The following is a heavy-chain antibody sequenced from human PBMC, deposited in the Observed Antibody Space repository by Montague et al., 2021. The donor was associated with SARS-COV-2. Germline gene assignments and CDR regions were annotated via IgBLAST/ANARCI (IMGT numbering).Heavy chain of an antibody. Sequence: SETLSLTCTVSGGSISGYYWTWMLQPPGKGLEWLGHIYYTGSTKYNQTLHSRVTISVDKSKNKFSLKLSSATAADTAVSYCATLPSGITIFGVDQGYYLDVWGQGTLVTVSS. CDR1: GGSISGYY. J-gene: IGHJ4*02. D-gene: IGHD3-3*01. V-gene: IGHV4-59*08. CDR2: IYYTGST. CDR3: ATLPSGITIFGVDQGYYLDV.